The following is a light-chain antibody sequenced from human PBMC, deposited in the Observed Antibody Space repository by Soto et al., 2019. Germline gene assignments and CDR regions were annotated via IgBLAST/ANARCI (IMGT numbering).Light chain of an antibody. Sequence: EIVLTQSPATLSLSPGERATLSFRASQSVSSNLAWYQQKPGQAPRLLIYGASNRATGIPARFSGSGSGTEFTLTISSLQSEDFAVYYCQQYNNWPRTFGQGTKVDIK. J-gene: IGKJ1*01. CDR2: GAS. V-gene: IGKV3D-15*01. CDR1: QSVSSN. CDR3: QQYNNWPRT.